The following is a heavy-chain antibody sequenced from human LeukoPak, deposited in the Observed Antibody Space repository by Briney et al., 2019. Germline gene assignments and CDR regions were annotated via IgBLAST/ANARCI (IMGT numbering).Heavy chain of an antibody. CDR3: ASASLRCSGGSCYEMDV. Sequence: SVKVSCKASGGTFSSYTISWVRQAPGQGLEWMGGIIPLFGTPDYAQKFQDRLTITADKSTSTAYMELSSLRSEDTAVYYCASASLRCSGGSCYEMDVWGKGTTVTVSS. D-gene: IGHD2-15*01. V-gene: IGHV1-69*06. J-gene: IGHJ6*04. CDR1: GGTFSSYT. CDR2: IIPLFGTP.